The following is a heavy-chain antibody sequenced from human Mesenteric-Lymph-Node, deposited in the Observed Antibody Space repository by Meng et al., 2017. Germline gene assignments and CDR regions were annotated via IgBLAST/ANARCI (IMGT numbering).Heavy chain of an antibody. V-gene: IGHV3-30*04. CDR1: GFTFSSYA. CDR3: ARGMKYNAEYFQY. D-gene: IGHD1-14*01. J-gene: IGHJ1*01. Sequence: VRWSESGGGVVQPGRSLRLSCAASGFTFSSYAMHWVRQAPGKGLEWVAVISYDGSNKYYADSVKGRFTISRDNSKNTLYLQMNSLRAEDTAVYYCARGMKYNAEYFQYWGQGTLVTVSS. CDR2: ISYDGSNK.